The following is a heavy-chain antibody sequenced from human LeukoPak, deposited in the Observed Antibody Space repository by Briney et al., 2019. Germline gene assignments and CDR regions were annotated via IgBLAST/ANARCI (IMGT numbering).Heavy chain of an antibody. CDR3: ARDNVDTAMATTSFDY. J-gene: IGHJ4*02. CDR1: GFTFSSYW. D-gene: IGHD5-18*01. Sequence: GGSLRLSCAASGFTFSSYWMSWVRQAPGKGLEWVANIKQDGGEKYYVDSVKGRFTISRDNAKNSLYLQMNSLRAEDTAVYYCARDNVDTAMATTSFDYWGQGTLVTVSS. CDR2: IKQDGGEK. V-gene: IGHV3-7*01.